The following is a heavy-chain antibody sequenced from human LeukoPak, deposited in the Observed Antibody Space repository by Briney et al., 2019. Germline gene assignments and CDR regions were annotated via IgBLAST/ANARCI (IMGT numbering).Heavy chain of an antibody. V-gene: IGHV4-4*07. CDR3: ARDNPAGP. CDR1: GGSISGYS. CDR2: VYTSGNT. D-gene: IGHD1-14*01. J-gene: IGHJ5*02. Sequence: SETLSLTWSVSGGSISGYSWSWIRQSAAKGLEWIGRVYTSGNTNYNPSFKSRVTMSIDTSKKQFSLKLYTVTAADTAVYYCARDNPAGPWGQGTLVTVSS.